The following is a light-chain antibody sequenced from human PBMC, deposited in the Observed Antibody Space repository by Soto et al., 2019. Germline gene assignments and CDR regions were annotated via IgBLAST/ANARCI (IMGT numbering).Light chain of an antibody. CDR2: ATS. J-gene: IGKJ3*01. CDR3: QKYNGAPFT. CDR1: QGITNY. V-gene: IGKV1-27*01. Sequence: DIQMTQSPSSLSASVGDRVTITCRASQGITNYLAWFQQQQGKVPKLLINATSTLQSGVLSRMSGSGSGTDFTLTISSLLPEDVSTYYCQKYNGAPFTFGPGTKVDIK.